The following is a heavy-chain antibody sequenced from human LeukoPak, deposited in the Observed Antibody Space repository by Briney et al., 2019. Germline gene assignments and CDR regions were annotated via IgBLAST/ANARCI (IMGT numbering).Heavy chain of an antibody. CDR1: GFAFSSYS. CDR3: AREASIAVAGKAGIFDY. CDR2: ISSSSSYI. V-gene: IGHV3-21*01. D-gene: IGHD6-19*01. J-gene: IGHJ4*02. Sequence: PGGSLRLSCAASGFAFSSYSMNWVRQAPGKGLEWVSSISSSSSYIYYADSVKGRFTISRDNAKNSLYLQMNSLRAEDTAVYYCAREASIAVAGKAGIFDYWGQGTLVTVSS.